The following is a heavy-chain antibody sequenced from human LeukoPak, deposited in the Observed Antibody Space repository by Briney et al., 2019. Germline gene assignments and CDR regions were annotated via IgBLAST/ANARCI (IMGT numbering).Heavy chain of an antibody. Sequence: GGSLRLSCEASGFTFSAYAMTWVRQAPGKGLEWVSSIGSDNKPHYSESVKGRFAISRDNSKNILFLHLNSLRAEDTALYYCARDLHYYVAKDVWGQGTTVTVSS. CDR2: IGSDNKP. D-gene: IGHD3-10*02. J-gene: IGHJ6*02. V-gene: IGHV3-23*01. CDR1: GFTFSAYA. CDR3: ARDLHYYVAKDV.